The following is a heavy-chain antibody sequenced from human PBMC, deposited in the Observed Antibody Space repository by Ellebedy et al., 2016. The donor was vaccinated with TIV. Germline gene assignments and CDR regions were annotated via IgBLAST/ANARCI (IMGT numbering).Heavy chain of an antibody. D-gene: IGHD1-14*01. Sequence: MPSEPLSLTCTVSADSISSGHYYWGWIRQPPRKGLEWLGTIDYTGNTYYKSSLKSRATISVDASENKLSLELNSVTAADTAVYYCAAYNKGWERIWGQGTLVTVSS. V-gene: IGHV4-39*01. CDR3: AAYNKGWERI. CDR1: ADSISSGHYY. CDR2: IDYTGNT. J-gene: IGHJ4*02.